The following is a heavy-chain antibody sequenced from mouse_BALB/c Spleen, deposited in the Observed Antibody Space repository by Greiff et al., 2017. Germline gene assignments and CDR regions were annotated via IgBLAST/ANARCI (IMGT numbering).Heavy chain of an antibody. Sequence: EVQLQQSGPELVKPGASVKISCKASGYTFTDYNMHWVKQSHGKSLEWIGYIYPYNGGTGYNQKFKSKATLTVDNSSSTAYMELRSLTSEDSAVYYCAEGYYYAMDYWGQGTSVTVSS. J-gene: IGHJ4*01. V-gene: IGHV1S29*02. CDR3: AEGYYYAMDY. CDR1: GYTFTDYN. CDR2: IYPYNGGT.